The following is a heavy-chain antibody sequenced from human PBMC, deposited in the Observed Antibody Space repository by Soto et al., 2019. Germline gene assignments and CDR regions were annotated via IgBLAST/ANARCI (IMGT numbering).Heavy chain of an antibody. CDR3: ARAFRSWFLAPLYGMDV. J-gene: IGHJ6*02. CDR1: GGSFGGYY. Sequence: ASATLSLTCAVYGGSFGGYYWSWIRQPPGKGLEWIGYIYYSGSTNYNPSLKSRVTISVDTSKNQFSLKLSSVTAADTAVYYCARAFRSWFLAPLYGMDVWGQGTTVTVSS. D-gene: IGHD3-22*01. CDR2: IYYSGST. V-gene: IGHV4-59*01.